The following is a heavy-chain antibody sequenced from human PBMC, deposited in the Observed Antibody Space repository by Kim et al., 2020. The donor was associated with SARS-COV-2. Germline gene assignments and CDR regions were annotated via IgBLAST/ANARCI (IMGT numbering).Heavy chain of an antibody. CDR1: GVSISSATYY. CDR2: ISYSGNT. Sequence: SETLSLTCSVSGVSISSATYYWGWIRQHPGKDLEWIGYISYSGNTYYNPSLKSRVTLLVDTSKNHFSLKLKSVTAADTAVYYCARDRDVYYYYSVDVWGQGTTVTVSS. CDR3: ARDRDVYYYYSVDV. J-gene: IGHJ6*02. D-gene: IGHD3-10*01. V-gene: IGHV4-31*03.